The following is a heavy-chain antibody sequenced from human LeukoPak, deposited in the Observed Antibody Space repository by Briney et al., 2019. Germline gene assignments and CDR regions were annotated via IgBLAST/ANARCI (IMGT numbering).Heavy chain of an antibody. CDR2: ISADNDNT. J-gene: IGHJ4*02. Sequence: ASVKVSCKASGYTFTSYGISWGRQAPGQGLEWMGWISADNDNTNYAQKLQGRVSMTTDTSTSTAYMELRSLRSDDTAMYYCARVEWELRPHFDYWGQGPLVTVSS. CDR1: GYTFTSYG. CDR3: ARVEWELRPHFDY. D-gene: IGHD1-26*01. V-gene: IGHV1-18*01.